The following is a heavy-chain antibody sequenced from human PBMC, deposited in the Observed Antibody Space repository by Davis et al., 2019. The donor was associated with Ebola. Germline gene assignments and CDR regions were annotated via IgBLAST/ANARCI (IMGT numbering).Heavy chain of an antibody. CDR2: IWYDGSNK. D-gene: IGHD3-10*01. CDR1: GFTFSSYG. V-gene: IGHV3-33*01. Sequence: GESLKISCAASGFTFSSYGMHWVRQAPGKGLEWVAVIWYDGSNKYYADSVKGRFTISRDNSKNTLYPQMNSLRAEDTAVYYCARDRDYGSGSYLITYGMDVWGQGTTVTVSS. J-gene: IGHJ6*02. CDR3: ARDRDYGSGSYLITYGMDV.